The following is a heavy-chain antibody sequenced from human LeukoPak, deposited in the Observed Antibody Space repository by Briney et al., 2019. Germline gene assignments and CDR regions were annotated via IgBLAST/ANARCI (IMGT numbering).Heavy chain of an antibody. CDR1: GGSISPYY. J-gene: IGHJ6*03. Sequence: SETLSLTCTVSGGSISPYYWSWIRQPPGKGLEWIGYIYYSGSTNYNPSLKSRVTMSVDTSKNQFSLKLSSVTAADTAVYYCARDHYYGSGSYFKKVNYYYYYMDVWGKGTTVTISS. CDR2: IYYSGST. CDR3: ARDHYYGSGSYFKKVNYYYYYMDV. D-gene: IGHD3-10*01. V-gene: IGHV4-59*12.